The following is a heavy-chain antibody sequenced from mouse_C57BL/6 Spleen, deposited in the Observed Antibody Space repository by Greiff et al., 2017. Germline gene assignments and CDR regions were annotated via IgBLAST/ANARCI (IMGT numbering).Heavy chain of an antibody. J-gene: IGHJ2*01. CDR2: IYPGDGDP. CDR1: GYAFSSYW. D-gene: IGHD1-1*01. CDR3: ARSGDGSSLYYFDY. V-gene: IGHV1-80*01. Sequence: QVQLKQSGAELVKPGASVKISCKASGYAFSSYWMNWVKQRPGKGLEWIGQIYPGDGDPNYNGQFTGKATLTADKSSSPAYMQLSSLTSEDSAVYFCARSGDGSSLYYFDYWGQGTTLTVSS.